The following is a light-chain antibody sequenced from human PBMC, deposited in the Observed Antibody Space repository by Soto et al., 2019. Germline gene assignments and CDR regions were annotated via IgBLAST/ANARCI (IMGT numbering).Light chain of an antibody. V-gene: IGLV1-44*01. Sequence: SVLTQPPSASGAPGQSVTISCSGSSSNIGSNTVYWFQQLPGTAPKLLIFNNNQRPSGVPDRFSGSKSGTSASLAMRGLQSEDEAEYYCAAWDHSLNGFYVFGTGTKV. J-gene: IGLJ1*01. CDR1: SSNIGSNT. CDR2: NNN. CDR3: AAWDHSLNGFYV.